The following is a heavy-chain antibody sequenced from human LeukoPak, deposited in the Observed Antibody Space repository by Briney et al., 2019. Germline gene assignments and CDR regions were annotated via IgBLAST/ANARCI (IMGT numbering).Heavy chain of an antibody. CDR1: GFTFSSYW. Sequence: GGSLRLSCAASGFTFSSYWMHWVRQAPGKGLVWVSRINSDGSSTSYADSVKGRFTIPRDNAKNTLYLQMNSLRAEDTAVYYCAKRRWHGSSSHYFDYWGQGTLVTVSS. CDR2: INSDGSST. CDR3: AKRRWHGSSSHYFDY. D-gene: IGHD6-6*01. V-gene: IGHV3-74*01. J-gene: IGHJ4*02.